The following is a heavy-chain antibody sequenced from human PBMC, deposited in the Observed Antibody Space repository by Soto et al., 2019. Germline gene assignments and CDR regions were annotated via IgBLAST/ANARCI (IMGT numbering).Heavy chain of an antibody. V-gene: IGHV4-59*01. Sequence: SETLSLTCTVPGGSISSYYWSWIRQPPGKGLEWIGYIYYSGSTNYNPSLKSRVTISVDTSKNQFSLKLSSVTAADTAVYYCAREAVGYSSGWYYYGMDVWGQGTTVT. CDR2: IYYSGST. D-gene: IGHD6-19*01. CDR3: AREAVGYSSGWYYYGMDV. CDR1: GGSISSYY. J-gene: IGHJ6*02.